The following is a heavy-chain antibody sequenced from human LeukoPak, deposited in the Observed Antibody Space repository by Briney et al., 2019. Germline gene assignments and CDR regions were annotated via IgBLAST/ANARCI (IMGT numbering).Heavy chain of an antibody. J-gene: IGHJ4*02. Sequence: PGGSLRLSCAASGFTFSSYAMHWVRQAPGKGLEYVSAISSNGGSTYYANSVKGRFTISRDNSKNTLYLQMGSLRAEDMAVYYCARGAHDSSGYYYESFGYWGQGTLVTVSS. CDR1: GFTFSSYA. CDR3: ARGAHDSSGYYYESFGY. CDR2: ISSNGGST. D-gene: IGHD3-22*01. V-gene: IGHV3-64*01.